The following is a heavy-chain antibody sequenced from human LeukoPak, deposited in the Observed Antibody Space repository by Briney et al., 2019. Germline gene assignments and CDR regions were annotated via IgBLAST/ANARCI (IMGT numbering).Heavy chain of an antibody. CDR3: ARPRYCSSTSCAQNAFDI. Sequence: SETLSLTCTVSGGSISSSSYYWGWVRQPPGKGLEWLGSIYYSGSTYYNPSLKSRVTISVETSKNQFSLKLSSVTAADTAVYYCARPRYCSSTSCAQNAFDIWGQGTMVTVSS. J-gene: IGHJ3*02. V-gene: IGHV4-39*01. D-gene: IGHD2-2*01. CDR2: IYYSGST. CDR1: GGSISSSSYY.